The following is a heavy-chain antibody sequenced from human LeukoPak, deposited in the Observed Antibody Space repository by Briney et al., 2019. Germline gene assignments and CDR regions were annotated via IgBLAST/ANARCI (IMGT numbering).Heavy chain of an antibody. Sequence: SETLSLACTVSGGSISSYYWSWIRQPPGKGLEWIGYIYYSGSTNYNPSLKSRVTISVDTSKNQFSLKLSSVTAADTAVYYCARDAGNYYFDYWGQGTLVTVSS. CDR1: GGSISSYY. CDR2: IYYSGST. CDR3: ARDAGNYYFDY. V-gene: IGHV4-59*01. D-gene: IGHD3-10*01. J-gene: IGHJ4*02.